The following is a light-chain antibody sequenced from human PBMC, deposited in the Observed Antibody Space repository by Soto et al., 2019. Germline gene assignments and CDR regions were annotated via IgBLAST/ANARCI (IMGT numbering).Light chain of an antibody. CDR1: QGLSSA. J-gene: IGKJ3*01. V-gene: IGKV1-13*02. CDR2: DAS. CDR3: QQYNSYSVT. Sequence: AIQLTQSPSSLSASVGDRVAITCPASQGLSSALAWYQQKPGKPPKLLIYDASSLESGVPSRFSGSGSGTEFTLTISSLQPDDFATYYCQQYNSYSVTFGPGTKVDIK.